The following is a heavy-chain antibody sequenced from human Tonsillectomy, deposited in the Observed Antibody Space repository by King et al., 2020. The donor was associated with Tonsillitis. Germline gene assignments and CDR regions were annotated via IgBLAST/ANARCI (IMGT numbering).Heavy chain of an antibody. Sequence: VQLVESGGGLVQPGGSLRLSCEASGFTFTRYWMTWVRQAPGKGLEWVANIKQDGSEKYYVDSVKGRFTISRDSAKNSLYLQMSSLRADDTAVYYCARHQLPNIDFWGQGTLVTVSS. J-gene: IGHJ4*02. CDR2: IKQDGSEK. CDR1: GFTFTRYW. CDR3: ARHQLPNIDF. D-gene: IGHD2-2*01. V-gene: IGHV3-7*01.